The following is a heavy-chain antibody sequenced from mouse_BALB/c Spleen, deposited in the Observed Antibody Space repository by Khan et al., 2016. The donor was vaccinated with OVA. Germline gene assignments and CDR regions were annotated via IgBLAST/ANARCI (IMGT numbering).Heavy chain of an antibody. CDR1: GYSITSEYT. CDR2: ISYSGNT. V-gene: IGHV3-2*02. D-gene: IGHD2-4*01. J-gene: IGHJ3*01. Sequence: EVQLQESGPGLVKPSQSLSLTCTVTGYSITSEYTWNWIRQFPGNKLEWMGFISYSGNTRYNPSLKSRFSITRDTSKNQFFLQLNSVTSEDTATYYGTRKDYYDYDPFPYWGQGTLVTVSA. CDR3: TRKDYYDYDPFPY.